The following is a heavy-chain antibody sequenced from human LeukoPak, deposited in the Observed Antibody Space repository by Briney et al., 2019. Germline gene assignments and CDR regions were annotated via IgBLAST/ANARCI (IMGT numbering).Heavy chain of an antibody. CDR2: IKQDGSEK. Sequence: GGSLRLSCAASGFTFSSYWMSWVRQAPGKGLEWGANIKQDGSEKYYVDSGKGRFTISRDNAKNSLYLQMNSLRTEDTAVYYCARQRGSSGGYYYYYMDVWGKGTTVTVSS. J-gene: IGHJ6*03. D-gene: IGHD6-19*01. V-gene: IGHV3-7*01. CDR1: GFTFSSYW. CDR3: ARQRGSSGGYYYYYMDV.